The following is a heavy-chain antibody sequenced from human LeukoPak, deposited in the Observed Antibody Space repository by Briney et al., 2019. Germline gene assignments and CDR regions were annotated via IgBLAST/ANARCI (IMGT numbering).Heavy chain of an antibody. D-gene: IGHD5-18*01. CDR2: IKSKTDGGTT. CDR1: GFTFSNAW. V-gene: IGHV3-15*01. J-gene: IGHJ4*02. CDR3: VEGGAARFDY. Sequence: PGGSLRLSCAASGFTFSNAWMSWVRQAPGKGLEWVGRIKSKTDGGTTDYAAPVKGRFTISRDNSKNTLYLQMNSLRAEDTAVYYCVEGGAARFDYWGQGTLVAVSS.